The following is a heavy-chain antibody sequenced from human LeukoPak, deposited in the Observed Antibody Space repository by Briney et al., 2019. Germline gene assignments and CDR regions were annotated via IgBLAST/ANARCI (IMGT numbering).Heavy chain of an antibody. Sequence: GGSPRLSCAASGFTFSSYSMNWVRQAPGKGLEWVSYINSRSSTIYYADSVKGRFTVSRDNAKNSLYLQMNSLRDEDTAVYYCAREPPRDDDAFDIWGQGTMVTVSS. CDR1: GFTFSSYS. CDR3: AREPPRDDDAFDI. CDR2: INSRSSTI. J-gene: IGHJ3*02. D-gene: IGHD2-21*01. V-gene: IGHV3-48*02.